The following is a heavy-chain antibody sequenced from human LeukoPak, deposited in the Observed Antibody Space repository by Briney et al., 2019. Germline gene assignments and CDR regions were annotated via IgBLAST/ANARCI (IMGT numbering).Heavy chain of an antibody. CDR3: ARDSMMVGWYFQH. D-gene: IGHD3-22*01. CDR2: ISSVGST. J-gene: IGHJ1*01. Sequence: PGGSLRLSCAASGFTVTSNNMSLVRRDPREGREWGSVISSVGSTNYADFVTGRFTITRDNSKHTMNLQMNSLRAEETAVYYCARDSMMVGWYFQHWGQGTLVTVSS. CDR1: GFTVTSNN. V-gene: IGHV3-66*01.